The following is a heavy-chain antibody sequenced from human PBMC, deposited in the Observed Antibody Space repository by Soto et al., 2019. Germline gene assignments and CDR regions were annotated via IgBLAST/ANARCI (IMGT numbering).Heavy chain of an antibody. Sequence: QVQLQESGPGLVKPSETLSLTCAVSDGSITSDNWWSWVRQPPDMGLEWIGEIFHIGAPHYKPSLETRVTISVDTSKNQFSLQLNSVPAADTAVYFFVSAGGHGGKSPIWGQGTMVTVSS. J-gene: IGHJ3*02. CDR2: IFHIGAP. CDR1: DGSITSDNW. D-gene: IGHD1-26*01. V-gene: IGHV4-4*02. CDR3: VSAGGHGGKSPI.